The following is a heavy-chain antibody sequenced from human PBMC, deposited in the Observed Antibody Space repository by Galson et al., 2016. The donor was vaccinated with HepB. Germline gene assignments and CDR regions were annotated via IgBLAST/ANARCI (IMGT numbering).Heavy chain of an antibody. Sequence: SLRLSCAASGFSFSTYSMNWVRQAPGKGLEWVSYISKKSDTIYYADSVKGRFTVSRDNARNSVYLQMNTLRDEDTAVYYCARDHGTVWSYKGVFDIWGQGTRVTVSS. CDR2: ISKKSDTI. J-gene: IGHJ3*02. D-gene: IGHD6-19*01. V-gene: IGHV3-48*02. CDR1: GFSFSTYS. CDR3: ARDHGTVWSYKGVFDI.